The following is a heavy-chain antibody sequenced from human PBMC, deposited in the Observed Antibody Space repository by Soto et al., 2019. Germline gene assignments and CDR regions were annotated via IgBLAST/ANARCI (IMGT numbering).Heavy chain of an antibody. D-gene: IGHD3-16*01. Sequence: GGSLRLSCAASGFTFSSYAMHWVRQAPGKGLEWVAVISYDGSNKYYADSVKGRFTISRDNSKNTLYLQMNSLRAEDTAVYYCARGDYLSGEGSRGTAPRGYFDYWGQGTLVTVSS. CDR1: GFTFSSYA. CDR3: ARGDYLSGEGSRGTAPRGYFDY. J-gene: IGHJ4*02. CDR2: ISYDGSNK. V-gene: IGHV3-30-3*01.